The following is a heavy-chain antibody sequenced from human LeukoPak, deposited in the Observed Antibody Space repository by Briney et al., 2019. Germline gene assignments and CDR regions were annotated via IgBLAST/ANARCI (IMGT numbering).Heavy chain of an antibody. CDR3: ARHQRGEYSDY. CDR1: GGSISSGGYY. D-gene: IGHD3-10*01. V-gene: IGHV4-31*03. CDR2: IYYSGST. Sequence: SETLSLTCTVSGGSISSGGYYWSWIRQHPGKGLECIGYIYYSGSTYYNPSLKSRVTISVDTSKNQFSLKLSSVTAADTAVYHCARHQRGEYSDYGGQGTLVTVSS. J-gene: IGHJ4*02.